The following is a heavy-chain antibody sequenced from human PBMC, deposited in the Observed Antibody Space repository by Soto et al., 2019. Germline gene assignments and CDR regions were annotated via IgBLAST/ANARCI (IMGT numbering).Heavy chain of an antibody. CDR1: GFTVSSNY. Sequence: EVQLVESGGGLVQPGGSLRLSCAASGFTVSSNYMSWVRQAPGKGLEWVSVIYSGGSTYYADSVKGRFTISRHNSKNTLYLQMNSLIAADTAVYYCSRDGVAILTGPRVVWGQGTLVTVSS. V-gene: IGHV3-53*04. CDR3: SRDGVAILTGPRVV. CDR2: IYSGGST. D-gene: IGHD3-9*01. J-gene: IGHJ4*02.